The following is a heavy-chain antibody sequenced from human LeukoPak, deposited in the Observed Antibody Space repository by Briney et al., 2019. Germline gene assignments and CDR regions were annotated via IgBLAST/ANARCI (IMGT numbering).Heavy chain of an antibody. CDR2: IDSSSRTI. CDR3: ARRVPNQVITDYFDY. Sequence: GGSLRLPCAASGFTLSSYSMNWVRQAPGKGLEWISFIDSSSRTIFYAESVKGRFTISRDNAKNSLFLQMNSLRAEDTAVYYCARRVPNQVITDYFDYWGQGTLVTVSS. J-gene: IGHJ4*02. CDR1: GFTLSSYS. D-gene: IGHD3-16*01. V-gene: IGHV3-48*04.